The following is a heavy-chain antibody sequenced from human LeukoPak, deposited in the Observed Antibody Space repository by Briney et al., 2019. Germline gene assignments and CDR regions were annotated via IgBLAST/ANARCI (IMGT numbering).Heavy chain of an antibody. Sequence: PGGSLRLSCAASGFTFSSYDMHWVRQATGKGLEWVSAIGTAGDTYYPGSVKGRFTISRENAKNSLYLQMNSLRARDTAVYYCARGYGSSGWYGRESMVDYWGQGTLVTVSS. V-gene: IGHV3-13*01. J-gene: IGHJ4*02. CDR1: GFTFSSYD. CDR2: IGTAGDT. D-gene: IGHD6-19*01. CDR3: ARGYGSSGWYGRESMVDY.